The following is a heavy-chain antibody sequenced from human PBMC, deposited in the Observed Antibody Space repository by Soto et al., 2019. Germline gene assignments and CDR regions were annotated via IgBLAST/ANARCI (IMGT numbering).Heavy chain of an antibody. CDR2: IYCDDYK. CDR1: GISRSTSGVG. J-gene: IGHJ3*02. V-gene: IGHV2-5*02. Sequence: XGPTLVKPTQSLTLPCTFAGISRSTSGVGVAWSRQPPGKALEWLGIIYCDDYKRYSPSLRSRLAITKDTSKNQVALIMTSLDPVDTATYYCAHIMITFGGVIALDAFDIWGQGTMVTVSS. CDR3: AHIMITFGGVIALDAFDI. D-gene: IGHD3-16*02.